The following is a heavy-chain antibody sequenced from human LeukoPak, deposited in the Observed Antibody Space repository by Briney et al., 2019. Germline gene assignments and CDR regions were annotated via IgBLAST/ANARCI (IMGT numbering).Heavy chain of an antibody. J-gene: IGHJ4*02. V-gene: IGHV3-66*01. Sequence: QAGGSLRLSCAASGFTVNSNHMSWVRQAPGKGLEWVSVIYSGGTTYYADSMKGRFITSRDISKNTLFLQMDSLRAEDTAVYYCARSGYNYGPYDYYFELWGQGTLVTVSS. CDR2: IYSGGTT. CDR1: GFTVNSNH. D-gene: IGHD5-18*01. CDR3: ARSGYNYGPYDYYFEL.